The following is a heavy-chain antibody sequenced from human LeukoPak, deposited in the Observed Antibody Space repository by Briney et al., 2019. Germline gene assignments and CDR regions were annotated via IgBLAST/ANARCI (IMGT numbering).Heavy chain of an antibody. CDR3: AKGRSGYGGNSGIASVDY. V-gene: IGHV4-38-2*01. Sequence: SETLSLTCAVSGYSISSGYYWGWIRQPPGKGLEWIGSIYHSGSTHYNPSLRSRVIISVDTSKNQYSLRLSSVTAADTAAYYCAKGRSGYGGNSGIASVDYWGQGTLVTVSS. D-gene: IGHD4-23*01. CDR2: IYHSGST. CDR1: GYSISSGYY. J-gene: IGHJ4*02.